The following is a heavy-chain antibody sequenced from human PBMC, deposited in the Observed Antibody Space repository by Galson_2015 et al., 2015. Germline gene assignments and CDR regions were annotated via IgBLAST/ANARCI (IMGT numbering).Heavy chain of an antibody. CDR3: ARVQGDASNYGFDY. CDR1: GFTFRNYW. J-gene: IGHJ4*02. Sequence: SLRLSCAASGFTFRNYWMHWVRQAPGKGLVWVSSINSDGSSTNYADSVKGRFTISRDNAKNTLYLQMNSLRAEDTAVYYCARVQGDASNYGFDYWGQGTLVTVSS. V-gene: IGHV3-74*01. D-gene: IGHD5-24*01. CDR2: INSDGSST.